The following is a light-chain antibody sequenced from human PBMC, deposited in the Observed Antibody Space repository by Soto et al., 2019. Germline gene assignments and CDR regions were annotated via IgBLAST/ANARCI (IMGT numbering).Light chain of an antibody. CDR1: SSNIGAGFD. V-gene: IGLV1-40*01. Sequence: QFVLTQPPSVSGAPGQRVTISCTGSSSNIGAGFDVHWYQQLPGTAPKLLISGNTNRPSGVPDRFSGSKSGTSASLAITGLQAEDEADYYCQSYDNTLSGWVFGGGTKVTVL. J-gene: IGLJ3*02. CDR3: QSYDNTLSGWV. CDR2: GNT.